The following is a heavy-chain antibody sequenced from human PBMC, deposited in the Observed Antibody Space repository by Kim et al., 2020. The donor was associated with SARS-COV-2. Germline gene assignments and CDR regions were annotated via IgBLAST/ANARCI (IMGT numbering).Heavy chain of an antibody. Sequence: ASVKVSCKASGYTFTSYAMHWVRQAPGQRLEWMGWINAGNGNTKYSQKFQGRVTITRDSSASTAYMELSSLRSEDTAVYYCARYGVGATPWGYWGQGTLVTVSS. CDR3: ARYGVGATPWGY. CDR2: INAGNGNT. CDR1: GYTFTSYA. D-gene: IGHD1-26*01. J-gene: IGHJ4*02. V-gene: IGHV1-3*01.